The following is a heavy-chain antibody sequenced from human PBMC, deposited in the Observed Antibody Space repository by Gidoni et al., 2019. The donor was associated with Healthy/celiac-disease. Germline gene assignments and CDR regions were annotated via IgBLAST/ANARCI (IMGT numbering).Heavy chain of an antibody. J-gene: IGHJ4*02. V-gene: IGHV4-34*01. Sequence: QAQLQQWGAGLLKPSETLSLTCAVYGGSFSGYYWSWIRKPPGKGLEWIGEINHSGSTNYNPALKSRVTISVDTSKNQFSLKLSSVTAADTAVYYCARDPPAAENYWGQGTLVTVSS. CDR3: ARDPPAAENY. CDR2: INHSGST. CDR1: GGSFSGYY. D-gene: IGHD6-13*01.